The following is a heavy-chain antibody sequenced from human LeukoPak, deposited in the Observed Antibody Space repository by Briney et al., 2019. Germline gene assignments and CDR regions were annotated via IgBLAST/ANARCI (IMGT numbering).Heavy chain of an antibody. Sequence: SETLSLTCTVSSGSISTSNYYWGWVRQPPGKALEWIGNIFYSGSTYYSPSLKSRVTISLDTSKNQFSLKLSSVTAADTAVYYCARRAPRVSSSWYPRRKVREYYFDYWGQGTLVTVSS. CDR2: IFYSGST. D-gene: IGHD6-13*01. CDR1: SGSISTSNYY. J-gene: IGHJ4*02. CDR3: ARRAPRVSSSWYPRRKVREYYFDY. V-gene: IGHV4-39*07.